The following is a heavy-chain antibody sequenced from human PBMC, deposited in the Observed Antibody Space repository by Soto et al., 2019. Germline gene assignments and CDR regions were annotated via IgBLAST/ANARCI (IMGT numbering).Heavy chain of an antibody. Sequence: QVQLVQSGAEVKKPGASVKVSCKASGYTFTSYYMHWVRQAPGQGLVWMGLINPSGGSTSYAQKFQGRVTMSRDTSTSTVYMELSSLRSEDTAVYYCARDKGVVPAAIVSGWFDPWGQGTLVTVSS. V-gene: IGHV1-46*01. CDR3: ARDKGVVPAAIVSGWFDP. CDR2: INPSGGST. CDR1: GYTFTSYY. D-gene: IGHD2-2*01. J-gene: IGHJ5*02.